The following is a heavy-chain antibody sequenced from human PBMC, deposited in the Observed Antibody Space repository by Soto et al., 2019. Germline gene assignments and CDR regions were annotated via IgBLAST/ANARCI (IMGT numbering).Heavy chain of an antibody. J-gene: IGHJ3*02. V-gene: IGHV1-69*13. Sequence: SVKVSCKASGGTFSSYAISWVRQAPGQGLEWMGGIIPIFGTANYAQKFQGRVTITADESTSTAYMELSSLRSEDTAVYYCAGVPLTGTTSSAFDIWGQGTMVTVSS. CDR3: AGVPLTGTTSSAFDI. D-gene: IGHD1-7*01. CDR1: GGTFSSYA. CDR2: IIPIFGTA.